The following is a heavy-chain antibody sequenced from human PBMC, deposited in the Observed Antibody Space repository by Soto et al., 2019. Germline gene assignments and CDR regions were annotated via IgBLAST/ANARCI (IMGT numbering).Heavy chain of an antibody. Sequence: GGSLRLSCASSGFIFSSYWMHWVRQAPGKGLVWVSRINSDGSTTRYADSVKGRFTISRDNAKNTVYLQMNSLRAEDTAVYYCLRDSEGARDALDIWGQGTMVTVSS. CDR3: LRDSEGARDALDI. J-gene: IGHJ3*02. V-gene: IGHV3-74*01. D-gene: IGHD3-10*01. CDR1: GFIFSSYW. CDR2: INSDGSTT.